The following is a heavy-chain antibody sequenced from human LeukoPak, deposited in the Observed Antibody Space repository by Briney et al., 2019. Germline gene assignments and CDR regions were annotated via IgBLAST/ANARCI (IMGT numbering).Heavy chain of an antibody. CDR3: ARYVVYGDYDY. Sequence: GGSLRLSCAASGFTFSSYSRNWVRQAPGKGLEWVSYISSSSSTIYYADSVKGRFTISRDNAKNSLYLQMNSLRAEDTAVYYCARYVVYGDYDYWGQGTLVTVSS. CDR1: GFTFSSYS. CDR2: ISSSSSTI. D-gene: IGHD4-17*01. J-gene: IGHJ4*02. V-gene: IGHV3-48*01.